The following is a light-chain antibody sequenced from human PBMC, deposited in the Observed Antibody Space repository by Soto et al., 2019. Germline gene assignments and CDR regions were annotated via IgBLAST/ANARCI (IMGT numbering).Light chain of an antibody. CDR2: EVT. V-gene: IGLV2-14*01. J-gene: IGLJ2*01. CDR1: SNDVGGYNY. Sequence: QSALTQPRSVSGSPGQSVTISCTGTSNDVGGYNYVSWYQHHPGKAPNLIIYEVTNRPSGISYRFSGSKSGNTASLTISGLQVEDEADYYCSSFRSGGTRVLFGGGTKLTVL. CDR3: SSFRSGGTRVL.